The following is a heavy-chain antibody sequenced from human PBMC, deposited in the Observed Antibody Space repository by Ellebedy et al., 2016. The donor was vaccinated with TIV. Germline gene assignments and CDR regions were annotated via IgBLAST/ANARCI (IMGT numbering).Heavy chain of an antibody. V-gene: IGHV3-23*01. CDR3: AKDRPASRNNWFDP. CDR2: ISISGGST. Sequence: PGGSLRLSCAASGFTFSSYSMSWVRQAPGKGLEWVSTISISGGSTYYADSVEGRFTISRDNSQNTLYLQMNSLRAEDTAVYYCAKDRPASRNNWFDPWGQGTLVTGSS. J-gene: IGHJ5*02. CDR1: GFTFSSYS.